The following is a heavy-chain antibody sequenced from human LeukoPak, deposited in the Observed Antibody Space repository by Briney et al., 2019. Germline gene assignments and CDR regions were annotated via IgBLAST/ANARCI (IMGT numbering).Heavy chain of an antibody. V-gene: IGHV3-33*01. D-gene: IGHD3-16*01. J-gene: IGHJ4*02. CDR1: GFTFSSFG. Sequence: GGSLRLSCAASGFTFSSFGMHWVRQAPGKGLEWVSVIWYDGSNKYYADSVKGRFTIYRDTSKNTLYLQMNSLRAEDTAVYYCARAGGGSVSDYWGQGTLVTVSS. CDR3: ARAGGGSVSDY. CDR2: IWYDGSNK.